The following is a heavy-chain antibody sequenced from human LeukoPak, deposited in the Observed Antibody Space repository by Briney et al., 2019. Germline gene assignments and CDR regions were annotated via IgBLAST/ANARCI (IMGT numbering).Heavy chain of an antibody. V-gene: IGHV3-20*04. CDR2: INWNGGST. CDR3: ARDFNYGSGSYYGYFDY. CDR1: GFTFDDYA. Sequence: GGSLRLSCAASGFTFDDYAMSWVRQAPGKGLEWGSGINWNGGSTGYADSVKGRFTISRDNAKNSLYLQMNRLRAEDTAVYYCARDFNYGSGSYYGYFDYWGQGTLVTVSS. D-gene: IGHD3-10*01. J-gene: IGHJ4*02.